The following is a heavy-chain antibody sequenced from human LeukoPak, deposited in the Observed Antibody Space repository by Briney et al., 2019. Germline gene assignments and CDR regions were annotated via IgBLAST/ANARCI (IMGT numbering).Heavy chain of an antibody. Sequence: GASVKVSCKASGGTFSSYAISWVRQSPGQGLEWMGGIIPIFGTANYAQKFQVIVTITTDESTSTAYMELSSLRSEDTAVYYCASFLVTAAGNWFDPWGQGTLVTVSS. CDR1: GGTFSSYA. V-gene: IGHV1-69*05. J-gene: IGHJ5*02. D-gene: IGHD6-13*01. CDR3: ASFLVTAAGNWFDP. CDR2: IIPIFGTA.